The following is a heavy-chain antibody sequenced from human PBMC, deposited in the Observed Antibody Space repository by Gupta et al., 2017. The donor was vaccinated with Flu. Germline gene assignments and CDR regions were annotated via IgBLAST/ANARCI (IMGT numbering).Heavy chain of an antibody. CDR2: ISVSGGST. J-gene: IGHJ3*02. V-gene: IGHV3-23*01. CDR1: GFTFSSYG. CDR3: ATRRPVQVERRGAFDI. Sequence: VDLLESGGDLVQRGWSLRRSCVASGFTFSSYGMSWVRQAPGKGLEWVSGISVSGGSTYYADSVKGRFTISRDNSKNTLYLEMNSLRVETAVYYCATRRPVQVERRGAFDIWGQGTMVTVSS. D-gene: IGHD1-1*01.